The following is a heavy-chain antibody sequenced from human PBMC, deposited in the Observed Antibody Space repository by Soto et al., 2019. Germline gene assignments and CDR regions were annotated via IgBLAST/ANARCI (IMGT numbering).Heavy chain of an antibody. CDR2: FDPEDGET. Sequence: ASVKVSCKVSGYTLTELSMHWVRQAPGKGLEWMGGFDPEDGETIYAQKFQGRVTITRDTSASTAYMELSSLRSEDTAVYYCARGRYYYDSSGPWAFDIWGQGTMVTVSS. D-gene: IGHD3-22*01. V-gene: IGHV1-24*01. CDR1: GYTLTELS. J-gene: IGHJ3*02. CDR3: ARGRYYYDSSGPWAFDI.